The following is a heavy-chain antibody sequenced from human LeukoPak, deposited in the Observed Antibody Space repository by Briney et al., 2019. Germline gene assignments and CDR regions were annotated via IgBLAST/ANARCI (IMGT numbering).Heavy chain of an antibody. Sequence: PSETLSLTCAVYGGSFSGYYWSWIRQPPGKGLEWIGEINHSGSTNYNPSLKSRVTISVDTSKNQFSLKLSSVTAADTAVYYCARHPHTYYDILTGYHPYYFDYWGQGTLVTVSS. CDR1: GGSFSGYY. CDR3: ARHPHTYYDILTGYHPYYFDY. D-gene: IGHD3-9*01. J-gene: IGHJ4*02. V-gene: IGHV4-34*01. CDR2: INHSGST.